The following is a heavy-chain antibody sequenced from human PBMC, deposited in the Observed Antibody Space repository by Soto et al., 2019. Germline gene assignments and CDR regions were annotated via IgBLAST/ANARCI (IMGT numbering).Heavy chain of an antibody. CDR3: ARAGDVASYFYAMDV. J-gene: IGHJ6*01. Sequence: QVQLVQSGAEVKKPGSSVKVSCKAPGGTFSSYAISWVRQAPGQGLEWMGGIIPLFGIADYAQKFQGRVTVIADESSSTVYMELSNLRSDDTAVYYCARAGDVASYFYAMDVW. V-gene: IGHV1-69*12. CDR2: IIPLFGIA. CDR1: GGTFSSYA. D-gene: IGHD2-15*01.